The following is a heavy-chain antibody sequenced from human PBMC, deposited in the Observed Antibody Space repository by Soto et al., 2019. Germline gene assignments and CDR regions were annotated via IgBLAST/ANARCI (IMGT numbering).Heavy chain of an antibody. V-gene: IGHV1-69*13. Sequence: SVKVSCKASGGSFSNFGISWVRQAPGQGLEWMGGIVPVFGRPNYAQRSRGRLTITADESTSTGYMELISLRSDDTAVYYCAGEGSGYNFWGQGTQVTVSS. CDR3: AGEGSGYNF. CDR1: GGSFSNFG. CDR2: IVPVFGRP. D-gene: IGHD5-12*01. J-gene: IGHJ4*02.